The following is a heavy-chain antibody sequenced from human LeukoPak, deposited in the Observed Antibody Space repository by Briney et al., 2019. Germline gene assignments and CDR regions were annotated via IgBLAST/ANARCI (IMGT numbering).Heavy chain of an antibody. CDR1: GFTFSSYG. D-gene: IGHD1-26*01. V-gene: IGHV3-23*01. J-gene: IGHJ4*02. CDR2: ISGSGGRT. Sequence: GGSLRLSCAASGFTFSSYGMSWVRQAPGKGLEWVSAISGSGGRTFYADSVQGRFTISRDNSKNTLYLQMNSLRAEDTAVYYCARRGRVGATDWGQGTLVTVSS. CDR3: ARRGRVGATD.